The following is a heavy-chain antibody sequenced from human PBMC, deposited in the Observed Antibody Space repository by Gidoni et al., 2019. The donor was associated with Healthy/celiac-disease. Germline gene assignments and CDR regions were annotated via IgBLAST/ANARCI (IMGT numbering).Heavy chain of an antibody. J-gene: IGHJ4*02. CDR3: ARSPGSSGVLY. Sequence: QLQLQESGPGLVKPSETLSLTCTVSGGSIRSSSYYWGWIRQPPGKGLEWIGSIYYSGSTYYNPSLKSRVTISVDTSKNQFSLKLSSVTAADTAVYYCARSPGSSGVLYWGQGTLVTVSS. D-gene: IGHD3-10*01. V-gene: IGHV4-39*01. CDR1: GGSIRSSSYY. CDR2: IYYSGST.